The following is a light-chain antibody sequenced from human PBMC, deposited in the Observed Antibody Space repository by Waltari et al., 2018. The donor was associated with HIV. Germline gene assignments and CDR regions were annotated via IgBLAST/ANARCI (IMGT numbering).Light chain of an antibody. CDR1: SSNIGRNT. Sequence: QSELSQPPSASGTPGQRVAISCSGSSSNIGRNTVNWYQQLPGTAPKLLIYSNNQRPSGVPDRFSGSKSGTSASLAITGLQSEDEADYYCALWDDSLNGVLFGGGTKLTVL. CDR3: ALWDDSLNGVL. V-gene: IGLV1-44*01. CDR2: SNN. J-gene: IGLJ2*01.